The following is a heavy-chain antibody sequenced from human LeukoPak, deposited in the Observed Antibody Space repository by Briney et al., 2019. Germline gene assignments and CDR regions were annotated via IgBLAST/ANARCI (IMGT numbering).Heavy chain of an antibody. CDR1: GFPVSSNY. D-gene: IGHD3-10*01. CDR3: ASGSGSYRTPYYYMDV. CDR2: IYSGGST. Sequence: GSLRLSLSAFGFPVSSNYVSWVRPAPGKGLEGGSVIYSGGSTYYADSVKGRFTISRDNSKNTLYLQMNSLRAEDTAVYYCASGSGSYRTPYYYMDVWGTGTTVTVSS. J-gene: IGHJ6*03. V-gene: IGHV3-53*01.